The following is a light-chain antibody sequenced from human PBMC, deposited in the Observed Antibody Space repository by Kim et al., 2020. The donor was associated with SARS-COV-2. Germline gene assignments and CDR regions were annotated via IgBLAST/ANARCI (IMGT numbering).Light chain of an antibody. CDR3: QQYNNWPPYT. CDR2: GAS. J-gene: IGKJ2*01. CDR1: QSVSSN. V-gene: IGKV3-15*01. Sequence: EIVMTQSPATLSVSPGERATLSCRASQSVSSNLAWYQQKPGQAPRLLIYGASTRATGIPARCSGSGSETEFTLTISSLQSEDVAVYYCQQYNNWPPYTFGQGTKLEI.